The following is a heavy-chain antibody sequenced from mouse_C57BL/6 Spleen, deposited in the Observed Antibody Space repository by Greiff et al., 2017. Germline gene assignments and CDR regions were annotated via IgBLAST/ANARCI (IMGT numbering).Heavy chain of an antibody. Sequence: VQLQQSGAELVKPGASVPLSCTASGFHIKDSYLHWVTQRPDQGLEWIGRIAPEAGDTTSAPKFPGKATITAGTSSNTAYLQLSSLTSEDTAVYYYARGDTAYWGQGTLVTVSA. CDR2: IAPEAGDT. CDR1: GFHIKDSY. D-gene: IGHD3-3*01. CDR3: ARGDTAY. V-gene: IGHV14-2*01. J-gene: IGHJ3*01.